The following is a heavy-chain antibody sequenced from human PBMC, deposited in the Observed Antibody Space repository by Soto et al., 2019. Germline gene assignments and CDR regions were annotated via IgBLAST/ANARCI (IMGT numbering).Heavy chain of an antibody. J-gene: IGHJ6*03. D-gene: IGHD3-10*01. CDR1: GGTFSSYT. V-gene: IGHV1-69*04. CDR2: IIPILGIA. CDR3: ARDLAPVRGVPTGYYYYYMDV. Sequence: ASVKVSCKASGGTFSSYTISWVRQAPGQGLEWMGRIIPILGIANYAQKFQGRVTITADKSTSTAYMELSSLRSEDTAVYYCARDLAPVRGVPTGYYYYYMDVWGKGTTVTVSS.